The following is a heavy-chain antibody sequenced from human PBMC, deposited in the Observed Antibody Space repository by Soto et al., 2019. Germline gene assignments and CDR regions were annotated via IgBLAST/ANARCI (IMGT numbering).Heavy chain of an antibody. CDR3: ARSRYYDGSGYRALDAFDI. V-gene: IGHV4-34*02. J-gene: IGHJ3*02. CDR2: INHSGST. CDR1: GGSFSGYY. D-gene: IGHD3-22*01. Sequence: QVHLQQWGAGLLKPSETLSLTCAVFGGSFSGYYWNWIRQPPGKGLEWIGEINHSGSTNYYWSLXSRVTISVDTXXNXFXXKLSSVTAADTAVYYCARSRYYDGSGYRALDAFDIWGQGTMVTVSS.